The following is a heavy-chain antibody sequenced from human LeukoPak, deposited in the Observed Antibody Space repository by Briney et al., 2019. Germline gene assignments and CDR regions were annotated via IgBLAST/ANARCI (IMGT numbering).Heavy chain of an antibody. D-gene: IGHD1-14*01. J-gene: IGHJ5*02. CDR2: IYTSGST. V-gene: IGHV4-4*07. CDR1: GGSISGYY. CDR3: ARASPTTNKGAYGWFDR. Sequence: PSETLSLTCTVSGGSISGYYWSWIRQPAGKGLEWIGRIYTSGSTKYNPSLKSQVTMSVDTSKNQFSLKLSSVTAADTAVYYCARASPTTNKGAYGWFDRWGQGTLVTVSS.